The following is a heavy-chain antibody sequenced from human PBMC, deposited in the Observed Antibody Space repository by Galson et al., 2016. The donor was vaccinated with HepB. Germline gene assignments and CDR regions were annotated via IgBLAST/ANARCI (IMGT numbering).Heavy chain of an antibody. D-gene: IGHD2-8*01. V-gene: IGHV3-15*01. CDR2: IKNKADGGTP. J-gene: IGHJ3*02. CDR1: GFTFSNAW. Sequence: SLRLSCAASGFTFSNAWMSWVRQAPGKGLEWVGRIKNKADGGTPNYAAPVKGRFTISRDDSKNTLYLQMNSLKTEDTSMYFCATETSNGRPDPFDIWGQGTMVTVSS. CDR3: ATETSNGRPDPFDI.